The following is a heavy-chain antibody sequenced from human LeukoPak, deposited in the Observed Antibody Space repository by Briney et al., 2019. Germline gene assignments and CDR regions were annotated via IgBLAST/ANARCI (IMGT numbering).Heavy chain of an antibody. Sequence: ASVKVSCKASGYTFTSYGISWVRQAPGQGLEWMGWISAYNGNTNYAQKLQGRVTMTTDTSTSTAYMELRSLRSDDTAVYYCASLVHSGYDSRWFDPWGQGTLVTVSS. D-gene: IGHD5-12*01. CDR2: ISAYNGNT. CDR3: ASLVHSGYDSRWFDP. V-gene: IGHV1-18*01. J-gene: IGHJ5*02. CDR1: GYTFTSYG.